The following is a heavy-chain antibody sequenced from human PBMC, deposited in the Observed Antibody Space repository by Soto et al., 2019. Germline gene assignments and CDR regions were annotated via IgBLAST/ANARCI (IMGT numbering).Heavy chain of an antibody. J-gene: IGHJ4*02. D-gene: IGHD3-22*01. V-gene: IGHV3-23*01. CDR1: GFTFSSYA. CDR2: ISGSGGST. Sequence: GGSLRLSCAASGFTFSSYAMSWVRQAPGRGLEWVSAISGSGGSTYYADSVKGRFTISRDNSKNTLYLQMNSLRAEDTAVYYCAKAEPGYYYDSSGYYYPFDYWGQGTLVTVSS. CDR3: AKAEPGYYYDSSGYYYPFDY.